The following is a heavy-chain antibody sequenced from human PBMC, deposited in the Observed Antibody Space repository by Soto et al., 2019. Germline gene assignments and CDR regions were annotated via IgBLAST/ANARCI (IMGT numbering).Heavy chain of an antibody. V-gene: IGHV4-39*01. D-gene: IGHD6-19*01. CDR1: GASISSSGYY. Sequence: PSETLSLTCTVSGASISSSGYYWGWIRQPPGKGLEWIGSFYYSGSTYYNPSLKSRVTISVDTSKHQFSLKLSSVTAADTAVYYCARHRPNSYGWYYYGMDVWGQGTTVTVSS. CDR3: ARHRPNSYGWYYYGMDV. CDR2: FYYSGST. J-gene: IGHJ6*02.